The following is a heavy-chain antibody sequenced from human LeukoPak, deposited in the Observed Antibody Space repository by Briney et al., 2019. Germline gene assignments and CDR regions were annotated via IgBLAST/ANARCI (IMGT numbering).Heavy chain of an antibody. CDR2: IYTSGST. V-gene: IGHV4-4*07. CDR3: ARDRYDYGDFRDFDY. Sequence: PSETLSLXCTVSGGSNSSYYWSWIRQPAGKGLEWIGRIYTSGSTNYNPSLKSRVTMSVDTSKNQFSLKLSSVTAADTAVYYCARDRYDYGDFRDFDYWGQGTLVTVSS. CDR1: GGSNSSYY. J-gene: IGHJ4*02. D-gene: IGHD4-17*01.